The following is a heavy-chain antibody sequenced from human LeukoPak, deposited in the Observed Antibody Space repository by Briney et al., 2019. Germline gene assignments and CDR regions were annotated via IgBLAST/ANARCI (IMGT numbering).Heavy chain of an antibody. Sequence: SETLSLTCTVSGGSIISSTYYWSWIRQPPGKGLEWIGSISYSGSTYYNPSLKSRVSTSVDTPKNQFSLKLGSVTAADTAVYYCARRAQWLVLGGAFDIWGQGTLVTVSS. V-gene: IGHV4-39*01. CDR3: ARRAQWLVLGGAFDI. CDR2: ISYSGST. CDR1: GGSIISSTYY. D-gene: IGHD6-19*01. J-gene: IGHJ3*02.